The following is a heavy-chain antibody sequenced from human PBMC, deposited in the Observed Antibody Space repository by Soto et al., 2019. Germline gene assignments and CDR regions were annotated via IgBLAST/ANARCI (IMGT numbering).Heavy chain of an antibody. CDR2: ISSSGSTI. Sequence: GGPLRLSCAASGFTFSDYYMSWIRQAPGKGLEWVSYISSSGSTIYYADSVKGRFTISRDNAKNSLYLQMNSLRAEDTAVYYCASRNWDDAFDIWGQGTMVTVSS. J-gene: IGHJ3*02. V-gene: IGHV3-11*01. CDR3: ASRNWDDAFDI. CDR1: GFTFSDYY. D-gene: IGHD7-27*01.